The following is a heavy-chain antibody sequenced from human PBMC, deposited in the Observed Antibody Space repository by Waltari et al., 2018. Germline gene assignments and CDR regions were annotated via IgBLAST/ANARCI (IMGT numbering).Heavy chain of an antibody. J-gene: IGHJ4*02. V-gene: IGHV1-69*05. Sequence: QVQLVQSGAEVKKPGSSVKVSCKASGGTFSSYAISWVRQAPGQGLEWMGGIIPIFGTANYAQKFQGRVTMTRDTSISTAYMELSRLRSDDTAVYYCASVSRVTGTTTFDYWGQGTLVTVSS. CDR2: IIPIFGTA. D-gene: IGHD1-20*01. CDR3: ASVSRVTGTTTFDY. CDR1: GGTFSSYA.